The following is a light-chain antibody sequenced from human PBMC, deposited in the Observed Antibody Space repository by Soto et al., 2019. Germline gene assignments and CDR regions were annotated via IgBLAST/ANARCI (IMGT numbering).Light chain of an antibody. Sequence: DIQMTQSPSSLSASVGDRVTITCRASQSISSYLNWYQQKPGKAPQLLIYGASNLQSGVPSKFSGSGSGTDFTLTISSLQPEDIATYYCQQSYSTPRTFGQGTKVDIK. CDR2: GAS. J-gene: IGKJ1*01. CDR3: QQSYSTPRT. V-gene: IGKV1-39*01. CDR1: QSISSY.